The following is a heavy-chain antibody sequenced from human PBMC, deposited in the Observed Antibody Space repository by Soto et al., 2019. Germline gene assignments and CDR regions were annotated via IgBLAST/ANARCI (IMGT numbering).Heavy chain of an antibody. CDR2: ISAYNGNT. J-gene: IGHJ4*02. D-gene: IGHD6-13*01. Sequence: ASVKVSCKASGYTFTSYGISWVRQAPGQGLEWMGWISAYNGNTNYAQKLQGRVTMTTDTSTSTAYMELRSLRSDDTAVYYCAITTPPGRHSSSWYRVDYWGQGTLVTVSS. CDR3: AITTPPGRHSSSWYRVDY. V-gene: IGHV1-18*01. CDR1: GYTFTSYG.